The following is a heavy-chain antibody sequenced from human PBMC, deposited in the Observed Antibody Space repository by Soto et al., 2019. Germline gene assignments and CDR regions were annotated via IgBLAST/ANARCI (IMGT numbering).Heavy chain of an antibody. D-gene: IGHD2-2*01. V-gene: IGHV3-23*01. CDR2: INGGGDTT. CDR1: GFTFSDYA. CDR3: AKDISGRHSVVVPAAAGGFDY. J-gene: IGHJ4*02. Sequence: PGGSLRLSCAASGFTFSDYAMSWVRQVPGKGLEWVSFINGGGDTTHYADSVKGRFTISRDNSKNTLYLQMNSLRAEDTAVYYCAKDISGRHSVVVPAAAGGFDYWGQGTLVTVSS.